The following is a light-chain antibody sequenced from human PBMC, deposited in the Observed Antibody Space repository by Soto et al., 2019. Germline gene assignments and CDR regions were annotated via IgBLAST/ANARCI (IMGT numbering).Light chain of an antibody. CDR3: LQKYFYPFT. CDR2: DAS. V-gene: IGKV1-5*01. J-gene: IGKJ3*01. Sequence: DIQMTQSPSSLSASVGDRVTITCRASQTISSWLAWYQQKPGKAPKLLMYDASSLDSGVPSRFSCSGSGTEFTLTISSLQPDDFATYYCLQKYFYPFTFGPGTKVDIK. CDR1: QTISSW.